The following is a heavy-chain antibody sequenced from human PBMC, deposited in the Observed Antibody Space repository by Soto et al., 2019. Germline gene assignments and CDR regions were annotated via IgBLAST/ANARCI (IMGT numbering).Heavy chain of an antibody. J-gene: IGHJ4*02. Sequence: GGSLRLSCAASGFTFSTYALSWVRQAPGKGLEWVSAISANGQGIYYADSVRGRFTISRDNSKNTIFLHMDSLRAEDTAVYYCAKDRNYPRNQFHYWGQGTLVTVSS. D-gene: IGHD1-1*01. CDR1: GFTFSTYA. CDR3: AKDRNYPRNQFHY. CDR2: ISANGQGI. V-gene: IGHV3-23*01.